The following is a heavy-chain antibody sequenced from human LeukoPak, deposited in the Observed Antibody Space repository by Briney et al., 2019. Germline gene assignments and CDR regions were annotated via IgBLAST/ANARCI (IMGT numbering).Heavy chain of an antibody. V-gene: IGHV1-18*01. J-gene: IGHJ5*02. D-gene: IGHD3-3*01. CDR1: GYTFTSYG. CDR2: ISVYNGNT. Sequence: ASVKVSCKASGYTFTSYGITWVRQAPGQGLEWMGWISVYNGNTNYAQKLQGRVTMTTDTSTSTAYMELRSLRSGDTAVYYCARVVTIFGVGGYKWIDPWGEGTLVTVSS. CDR3: ARVVTIFGVGGYKWIDP.